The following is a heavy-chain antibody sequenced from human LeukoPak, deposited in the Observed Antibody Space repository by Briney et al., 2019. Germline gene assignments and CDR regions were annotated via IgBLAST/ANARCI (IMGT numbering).Heavy chain of an antibody. V-gene: IGHV4-34*01. D-gene: IGHD3-10*01. CDR2: INHSGST. CDR1: GVSFSGYY. CDR3: ARARPSMVRGVNRNWFDP. Sequence: SETLSLTCAVYGVSFSGYYWSWIGQPPGKGLEWIGEINHSGSTKYNPPLKSRVTISVDTSKSQLSLKLSSVTAADTAVYYCARARPSMVRGVNRNWFDPWGQGTLVTVSS. J-gene: IGHJ5*02.